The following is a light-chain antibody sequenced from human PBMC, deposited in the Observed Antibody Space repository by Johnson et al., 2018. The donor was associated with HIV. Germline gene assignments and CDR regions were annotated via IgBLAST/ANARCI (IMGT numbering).Light chain of an antibody. CDR2: DNN. CDR1: DSDIGNNY. CDR3: GTWDSSLSARV. V-gene: IGLV1-51*01. J-gene: IGLJ1*01. Sequence: QSVLTQPPSVSAAPGQKVTISCFGSDSDIGNNYVSWYQQLPGTAPKLLIYDNNKRPSGIPDRFSGSKSGTSATLGITGLQTGDEADYYCGTWDSSLSARVFGTGTKVTV.